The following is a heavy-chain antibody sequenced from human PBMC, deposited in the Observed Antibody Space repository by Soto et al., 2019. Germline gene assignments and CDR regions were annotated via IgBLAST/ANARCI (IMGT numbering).Heavy chain of an antibody. J-gene: IGHJ4*02. CDR2: ISYDGVNK. CDR3: AKSVYNWNDGFFDY. V-gene: IGHV3-30*18. CDR1: GFTFSTYG. D-gene: IGHD1-1*01. Sequence: QVQLVESGGGVVQPGRSLRLSCAAGGFTFSTYGMHGVRQAPGKGLECVAVISYDGVNKYYAESVKGRFTISRDNSKNTLYLQMNSLRAEDTAVYYCAKSVYNWNDGFFDYWGQGTLVTVSS.